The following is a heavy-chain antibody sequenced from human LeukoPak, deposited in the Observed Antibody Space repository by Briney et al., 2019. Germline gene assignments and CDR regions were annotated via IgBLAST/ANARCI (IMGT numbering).Heavy chain of an antibody. CDR3: AKEMGFGDSSSWLDY. Sequence: GGSLRLACAESGFTFSSYGMHWVRQAPGKGLEGVSFIRYDGSNKYYADSVKGRFTISRDNSKNTLYLQMNSLRAEDTAVYYCAKEMGFGDSSSWLDYCGQGTLVTVSS. D-gene: IGHD6-13*01. V-gene: IGHV3-30*02. CDR2: IRYDGSNK. J-gene: IGHJ4*02. CDR1: GFTFSSYG.